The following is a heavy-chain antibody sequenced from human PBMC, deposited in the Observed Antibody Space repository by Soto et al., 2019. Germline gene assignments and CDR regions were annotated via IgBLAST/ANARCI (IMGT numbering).Heavy chain of an antibody. CDR3: ARGGEKRGYSYGYDYYYGMDV. Sequence: SETLSLTCAVSGGSISSSNWWSWVRQPPGKGLEWIGEIYHSGSTNYNPSLKSRVTISVDKSKNQFSLKLSSVTAADTAVYYCARGGEKRGYSYGYDYYYGMDVWGQGTTVTVSS. J-gene: IGHJ6*02. CDR1: GGSISSSNW. V-gene: IGHV4-4*02. D-gene: IGHD5-18*01. CDR2: IYHSGST.